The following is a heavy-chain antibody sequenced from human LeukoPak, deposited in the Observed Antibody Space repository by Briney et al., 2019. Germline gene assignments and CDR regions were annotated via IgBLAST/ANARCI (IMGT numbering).Heavy chain of an antibody. CDR3: AKGDWGDN. V-gene: IGHV3-9*01. Sequence: GRSLRLSCATSGFTFDDYAMHWVRQAPGKGLEWVSGISWNSNTIDYADSVKGRFTISRDNAKNSLYLQMNSLRAEDTALYYCAKGDWGDNWGQGTLVTVSS. D-gene: IGHD3/OR15-3a*01. CDR1: GFTFDDYA. CDR2: ISWNSNTI. J-gene: IGHJ4*02.